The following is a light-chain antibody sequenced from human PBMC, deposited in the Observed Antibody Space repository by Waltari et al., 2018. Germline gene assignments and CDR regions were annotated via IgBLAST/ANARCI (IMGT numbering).Light chain of an antibody. V-gene: IGKV4-1*01. CDR2: WAS. J-gene: IGKJ4*01. Sequence: DIVMTQSPDSLAVYLGERDTINCKSSQSVLYSSNNKNYLAWYQQKPGQPPKLLIYWASTRESGVPDRFSGSGSGTDFTLTISSLQAEDVAVYYCQQYYSTPPTFGGGTKVEIK. CDR1: QSVLYSSNNKNY. CDR3: QQYYSTPPT.